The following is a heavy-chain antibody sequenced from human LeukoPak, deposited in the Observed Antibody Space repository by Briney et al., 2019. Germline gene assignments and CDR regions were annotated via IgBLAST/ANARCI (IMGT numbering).Heavy chain of an antibody. J-gene: IGHJ4*02. D-gene: IGHD2-2*01. CDR3: AREGGTVVVGRFDY. CDR1: GINFRASG. CDR2: IQTDGSDK. Sequence: GGSLRLSCAASGINFRASGMHWVRQAPGMGLEWVTFIQTDGSDKRYAASVAGRFTISRDDSKNTVYLHMSSLRPDDSALYYCAREGGTVVVGRFDYWGQGTLVTVSS. V-gene: IGHV3-30*02.